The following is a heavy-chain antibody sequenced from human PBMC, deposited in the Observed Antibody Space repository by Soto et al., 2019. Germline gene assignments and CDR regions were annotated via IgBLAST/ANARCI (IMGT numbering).Heavy chain of an antibody. D-gene: IGHD6-6*01. CDR2: FIPFLRTA. V-gene: IGHV1-69*01. J-gene: IGHJ6*02. Sequence: QVHLVQSGAEVKKPGSSVKVSCKASGGTFRSFASSWVRQAPGQGLEWMGGFIPFLRTAEYAQKFQGRVTITADESTSTAYMELSSLTSEDTAVYYCATCRGRDHRTKPGWEGAARHLVSYDGMDVWGQGTRVTVPS. CDR3: ATCRGRDHRTKPGWEGAARHLVSYDGMDV. CDR1: GGTFRSFA.